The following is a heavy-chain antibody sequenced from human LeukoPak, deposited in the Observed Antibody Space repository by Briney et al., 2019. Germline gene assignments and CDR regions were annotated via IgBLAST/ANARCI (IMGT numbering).Heavy chain of an antibody. D-gene: IGHD6-13*01. J-gene: IGHJ4*02. V-gene: IGHV3-66*04. Sequence: GRSLRLSCAASGFTFDDYAMHWVRQAPGKGLEWVSVIYSGGSTYYADSVKGRFTISRDNSKNTLFLQMNSLRADDTAVYYCARLPPGYSSSWYEYYFDYWGQGTLVTVSS. CDR3: ARLPPGYSSSWYEYYFDY. CDR1: GFTFDDYA. CDR2: IYSGGST.